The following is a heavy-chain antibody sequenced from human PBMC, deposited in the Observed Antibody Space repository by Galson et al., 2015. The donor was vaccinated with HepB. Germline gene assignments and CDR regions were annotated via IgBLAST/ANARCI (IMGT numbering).Heavy chain of an antibody. D-gene: IGHD3-10*01. Sequence: SLRLSCAASGFIFNDFYMTWIRQAPGKGLEWVSHISSSGSTDYAASVKGRFTISRDNAKNSLYLQMNSLRVEDTAVYYCARAAGWFDPWGPETQVTVSS. J-gene: IGHJ5*02. CDR1: GFIFNDFY. V-gene: IGHV3-11*01. CDR3: ARAAGWFDP. CDR2: ISSSGST.